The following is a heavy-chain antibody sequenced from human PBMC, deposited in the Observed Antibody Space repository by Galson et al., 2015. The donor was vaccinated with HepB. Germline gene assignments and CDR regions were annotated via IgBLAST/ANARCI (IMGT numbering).Heavy chain of an antibody. CDR1: GFTFSDYY. CDR2: ISSSSSYT. D-gene: IGHD3-22*01. V-gene: IGHV3-11*05. Sequence: SLRLSCAASGFTFSDYYMSWIRQAPGKGLEWVSYISSSSSYTNYADSVKGRFTISRDNAKNPLYLQMNSLRAEDTAVYYCAREYYYDSSGFSDAFDIWGQGTMVTVSS. J-gene: IGHJ3*02. CDR3: AREYYYDSSGFSDAFDI.